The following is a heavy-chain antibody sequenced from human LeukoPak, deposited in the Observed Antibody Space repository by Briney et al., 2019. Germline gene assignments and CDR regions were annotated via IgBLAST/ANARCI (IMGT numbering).Heavy chain of an antibody. CDR2: VNHSGTT. CDR1: GGSFSGYY. J-gene: IGHJ4*02. CDR3: ARDKDGTIDY. Sequence: SETLSLTCAVYGGSFSGYYWSWIRQPPGRGLEWIGEVNHSGTTNYNPSLKSRVTISVDTSQIQFSPKLTSVTAADTAVYYCARDKDGTIDYWGQGTLVTVSS. D-gene: IGHD2-2*01. V-gene: IGHV4-34*01.